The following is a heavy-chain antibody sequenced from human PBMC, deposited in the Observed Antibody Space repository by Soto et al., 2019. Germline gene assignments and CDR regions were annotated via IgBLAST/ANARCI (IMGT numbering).Heavy chain of an antibody. V-gene: IGHV4-59*01. Sequence: SETLSLTCTVSGGSISSYYWSWIRQPPGKGLECIGYIYYSGSTNYNPSLKSRVTISVDKSKNQFSPRLSYVTAADTAVYYCARTYGDYVGYAFDIWGQGTMVTVSS. CDR3: ARTYGDYVGYAFDI. D-gene: IGHD4-17*01. CDR1: GGSISSYY. J-gene: IGHJ3*02. CDR2: IYYSGST.